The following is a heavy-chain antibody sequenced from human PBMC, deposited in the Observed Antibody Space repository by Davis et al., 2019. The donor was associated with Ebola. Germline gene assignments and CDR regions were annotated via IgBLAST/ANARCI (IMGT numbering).Heavy chain of an antibody. CDR3: ARDGALWFGELLYLNYYYGMDV. Sequence: PGGSLRLSCAASGFTVSSNYMSWVRQAPGKGLEWVSVIYSGGSTYYADSVKGRFTISRDNAKNSLYLQMNSLRAEDTAVYYRARDGALWFGELLYLNYYYGMDVWGQGTTVTVSS. CDR1: GFTVSSNY. J-gene: IGHJ6*02. V-gene: IGHV3-66*01. CDR2: IYSGGST. D-gene: IGHD3-10*01.